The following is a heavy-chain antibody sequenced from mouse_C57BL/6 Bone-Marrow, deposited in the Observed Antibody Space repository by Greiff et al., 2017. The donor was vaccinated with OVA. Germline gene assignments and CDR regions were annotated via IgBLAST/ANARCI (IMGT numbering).Heavy chain of an antibody. Sequence: EVKLMESGGGLVQSGRSLRLSCATSGFTFSDFYMEWVRQAPGKGLEWIAASRNKANDYTTEYSASVKGRFIVSRDTSQSILYLQMNALRAEDTAIYYCARDAALDYWGQGTTLTVSS. CDR1: GFTFSDFY. CDR3: ARDAALDY. V-gene: IGHV7-1*01. CDR2: SRNKANDYTT. J-gene: IGHJ2*01.